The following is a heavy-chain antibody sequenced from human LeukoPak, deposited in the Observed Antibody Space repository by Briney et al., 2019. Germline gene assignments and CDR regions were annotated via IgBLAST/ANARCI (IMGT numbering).Heavy chain of an antibody. D-gene: IGHD2-15*01. CDR2: IIPIFGTA. Sequence: GASVKVSCKASGGTFSSYAISWVRQAPGQGPEWMGRIIPIFGTANYAQKFQGRVTITAGKSTSTAYMELSGLRSEDTAVYYCARDLSCSGGSCYSHYYYYMDVWGKGTTVTVSS. V-gene: IGHV1-69*06. CDR1: GGTFSSYA. CDR3: ARDLSCSGGSCYSHYYYYMDV. J-gene: IGHJ6*03.